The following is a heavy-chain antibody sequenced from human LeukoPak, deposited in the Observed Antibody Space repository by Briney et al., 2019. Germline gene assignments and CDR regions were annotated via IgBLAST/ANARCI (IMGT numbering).Heavy chain of an antibody. CDR3: ARDYYDTTGPLTY. CDR1: GFTFSSYW. CDR2: IRQDGSEK. D-gene: IGHD3-22*01. J-gene: IGHJ4*02. Sequence: PGGSLRLSCAASGFTFSSYWMSWVRQAPGKGLQWVANIRQDGSEKYYVDSVKGRFTISRDNAKNSLYLQMNSLRAEDTAVCFCARDYYDTTGPLTYWGQGTLVTVSS. V-gene: IGHV3-7*01.